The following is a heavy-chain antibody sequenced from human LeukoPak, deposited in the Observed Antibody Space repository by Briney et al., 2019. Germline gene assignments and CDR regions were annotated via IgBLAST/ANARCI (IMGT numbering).Heavy chain of an antibody. D-gene: IGHD6-19*01. V-gene: IGHV7-4-1*02. Sequence: ASVKVSCKASGYTFTSYAMNWVRQSPGQGLEWMGWINTNTGNPTYAQGFTGRFVFSLDTSVSTAYLQISSLKAEATAGYYCAREGKKQWLGYWGQGTLVTVSS. CDR3: AREGKKQWLGY. CDR2: INTNTGNP. CDR1: GYTFTSYA. J-gene: IGHJ4*02.